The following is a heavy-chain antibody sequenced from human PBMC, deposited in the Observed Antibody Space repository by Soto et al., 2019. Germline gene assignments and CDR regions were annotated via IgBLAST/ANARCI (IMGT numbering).Heavy chain of an antibody. Sequence: EVQLLESGGGLVQPGGSQRISCAASGFTFSNYAVTWVRQAPGKGLEWVSAISGSGGNTYYAASVKGRFTISRDNSKHTLYLQMNSLRADDTAVYYCARVYNDYPNFDYWGQGTLVTVSS. D-gene: IGHD4-4*01. J-gene: IGHJ4*02. CDR3: ARVYNDYPNFDY. V-gene: IGHV3-23*01. CDR2: ISGSGGNT. CDR1: GFTFSNYA.